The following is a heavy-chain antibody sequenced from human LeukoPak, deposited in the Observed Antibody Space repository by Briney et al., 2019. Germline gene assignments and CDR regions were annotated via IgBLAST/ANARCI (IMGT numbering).Heavy chain of an antibody. V-gene: IGHV3-15*01. CDR1: GFTFSNAW. CDR2: IKSKTDSGTT. J-gene: IGHJ5*02. D-gene: IGHD3-16*01. Sequence: SGGSLRLSCAASGFTFSNAWMSWVRQAPGKGLEWVGHIKSKTDSGTTDYAAPVKDRFSISRDVSKNTLFLQMNSLKIEDTAVYYCTIAVVGVTVWFDPWGQGTLVTVSS. CDR3: TIAVVGVTVWFDP.